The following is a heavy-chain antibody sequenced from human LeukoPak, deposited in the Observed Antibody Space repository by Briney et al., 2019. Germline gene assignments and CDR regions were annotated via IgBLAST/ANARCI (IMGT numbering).Heavy chain of an antibody. Sequence: GGSLRLSCAASGFTFSSYWMHWVRQDPGGGLVWVSRINSEGSTTNYADSVKGRFTISRDNAKNTLYLQMNSLRAEDTAVYYCARDRGYIYGYAFDYWGQGTLVTVSS. CDR1: GFTFSSYW. CDR3: ARDRGYIYGYAFDY. J-gene: IGHJ4*02. D-gene: IGHD5-18*01. V-gene: IGHV3-74*01. CDR2: INSEGSTT.